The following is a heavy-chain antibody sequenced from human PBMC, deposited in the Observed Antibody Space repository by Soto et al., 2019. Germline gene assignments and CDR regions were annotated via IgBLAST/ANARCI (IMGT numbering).Heavy chain of an antibody. J-gene: IGHJ4*02. V-gene: IGHV1-3*04. CDR1: GYSFSNYN. Sequence: ASVKVSCKSSGYSFSNYNLHWVRQAPGQSLEWVGWINTGNGNTKYSAKFHDRVTISRDTSANTAYMELHNLRSEDTAVYFCARLQRYVEGLPGGLDYWGKGTLVTVAS. D-gene: IGHD3-3*01. CDR3: ARLQRYVEGLPGGLDY. CDR2: INTGNGNT.